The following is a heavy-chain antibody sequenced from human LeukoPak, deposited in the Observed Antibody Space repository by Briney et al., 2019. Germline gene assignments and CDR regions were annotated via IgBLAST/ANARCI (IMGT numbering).Heavy chain of an antibody. CDR1: RDSISGHY. Sequence: SETLSLTCTVSRDSISGHYWNWIRQPPGKGLEWIGYIYNSGTTNYNPSLESRVTISVDTSKNQFSLRLTSVTAADTAVYYCARGEDFKSSRFDPWGQGTLVTVSS. V-gene: IGHV4-59*11. CDR2: IYNSGTT. CDR3: ARGEDFKSSRFDP. J-gene: IGHJ5*02. D-gene: IGHD1-26*01.